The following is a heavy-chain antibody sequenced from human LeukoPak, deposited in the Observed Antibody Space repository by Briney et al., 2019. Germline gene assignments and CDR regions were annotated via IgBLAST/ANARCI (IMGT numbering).Heavy chain of an antibody. D-gene: IGHD6-6*01. CDR2: IYWDDDT. CDR3: ARLSNIAPRPVDF. CDR1: GFSLTTREAA. V-gene: IGHV2-5*02. J-gene: IGHJ4*02. Sequence: SAPTLVNTTQTLTLTCSFGGFSLTTREAAVGWLRQPPGKALEWLALIYWDDDTRYSTSLKSRLTITTDTPSTQVVLAMTNKDPVETATYYCARLSNIAPRPVDFWGQGTLVTVSS.